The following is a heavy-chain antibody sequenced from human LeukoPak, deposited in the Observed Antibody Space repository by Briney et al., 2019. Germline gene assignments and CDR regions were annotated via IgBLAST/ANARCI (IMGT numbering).Heavy chain of an antibody. CDR1: GYTFTSYG. CDR2: ISAYNGNT. D-gene: IGHD3-22*01. J-gene: IGHJ4*02. Sequence: ASVKVSCKASGYTFTSYGISWVRQAPGQGLEWMGWISAYNGNTNYAQKLQGRVTMTTDTSTSIAYMELRSLRSDDTAVYYCARVPRQDYYDSSGYYCPFDYWGQGTLVTVSS. CDR3: ARVPRQDYYDSSGYYCPFDY. V-gene: IGHV1-18*01.